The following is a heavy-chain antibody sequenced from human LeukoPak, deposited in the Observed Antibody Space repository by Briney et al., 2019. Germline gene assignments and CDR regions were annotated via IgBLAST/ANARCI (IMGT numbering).Heavy chain of an antibody. CDR2: IRSKAYGGTT. CDR3: TRDRPGGYYPSPEDY. V-gene: IGHV3-49*04. Sequence: GGSLRLSCTASGFTFGDYAMSWVRQAPGKGLEWVGFIRSKAYGGTTEYAASVKGRFTISRDDSKSIAYLQMNSLKTEDTAVYYCTRDRPGGYYPSPEDYWGQGTLVTVSS. J-gene: IGHJ4*02. D-gene: IGHD3-3*01. CDR1: GFTFGDYA.